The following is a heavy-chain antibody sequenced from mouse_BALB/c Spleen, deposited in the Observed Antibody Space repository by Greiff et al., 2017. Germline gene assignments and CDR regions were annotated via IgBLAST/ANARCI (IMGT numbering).Heavy chain of an antibody. Sequence: EVQLVESGGGLVKPGGSLKLSCAASGFTFSSYAMSWVRQTPEKRLEWVASISSGGSTYYPDSVKGRFTISRDNARNILYLQMSSLRSEDTAMYYCARALLRYYAMDYWGQGTSVTVSS. CDR1: GFTFSSYA. D-gene: IGHD1-1*01. V-gene: IGHV5-6-5*01. J-gene: IGHJ4*01. CDR2: ISSGGST. CDR3: ARALLRYYAMDY.